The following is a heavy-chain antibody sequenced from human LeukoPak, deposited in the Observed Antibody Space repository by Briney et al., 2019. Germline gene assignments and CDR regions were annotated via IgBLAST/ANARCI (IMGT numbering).Heavy chain of an antibody. J-gene: IGHJ4*02. Sequence: GGSLRLSCAASGFTFSNSAMSWVRQAPGKGLEWVSAISGDGGGTYYADSVKGRFTISRDNSKNTLFLQMNSLTVEDTAVYYCAKENPVGGTNYFDYWGQGTLVTVSS. CDR1: GFTFSNSA. V-gene: IGHV3-23*01. CDR2: ISGDGGGT. CDR3: AKENPVGGTNYFDY. D-gene: IGHD1-26*01.